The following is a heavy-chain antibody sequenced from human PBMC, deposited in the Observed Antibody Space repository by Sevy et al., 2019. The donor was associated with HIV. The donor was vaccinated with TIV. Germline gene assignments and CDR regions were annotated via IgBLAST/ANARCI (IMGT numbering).Heavy chain of an antibody. D-gene: IGHD3-16*02. V-gene: IGHV4-38-2*02. Sequence: SETLSLTCSVSGFSINSGYFWGWVRQPPGKGLEWIGSIYLTGTTYYNPSLKRRVTISVDTSKNQISLRLSSVTAADAAVYYCARVLLRLGELSSMDSWGQGTPVTVSS. J-gene: IGHJ4*02. CDR2: IYLTGTT. CDR3: ARVLLRLGELSSMDS. CDR1: GFSINSGYF.